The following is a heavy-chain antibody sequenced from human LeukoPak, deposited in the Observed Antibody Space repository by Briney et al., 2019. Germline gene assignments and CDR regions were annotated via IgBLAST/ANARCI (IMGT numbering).Heavy chain of an antibody. V-gene: IGHV3-23*01. J-gene: IGHJ4*02. CDR1: GFTFSSYW. Sequence: PGGSLRLSCAASGFTFSSYWMSWVRQAPGKGLEWVSAISGSGGSTYYADSVKGRFTISRDNSKNTLYLQMNSLRAEDTAVYYCAKDKSYDSSGYLDYWGQGTLVTVSS. CDR3: AKDKSYDSSGYLDY. CDR2: ISGSGGST. D-gene: IGHD3-22*01.